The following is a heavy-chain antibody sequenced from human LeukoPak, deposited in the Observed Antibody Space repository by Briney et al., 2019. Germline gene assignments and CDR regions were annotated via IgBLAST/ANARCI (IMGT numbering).Heavy chain of an antibody. D-gene: IGHD3-3*01. J-gene: IGHJ4*02. Sequence: GGSLRLSCAASGFTFSSYGMHWVRQAPGKGLEWVAFIRYDGSNKYYADSVKGRFTISRDNSKNTLYLQMNSLRAEDTAMYYCAKEWTIFGVVIMPFDYWGQGTLVTVSS. V-gene: IGHV3-30*02. CDR1: GFTFSSYG. CDR3: AKEWTIFGVVIMPFDY. CDR2: IRYDGSNK.